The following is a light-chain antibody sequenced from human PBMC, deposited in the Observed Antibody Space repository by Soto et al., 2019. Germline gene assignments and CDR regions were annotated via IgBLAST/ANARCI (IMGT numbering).Light chain of an antibody. CDR2: EVS. J-gene: IGLJ2*01. CDR1: SSDVGGYNY. CDR3: SSYAGANPVV. V-gene: IGLV2-8*01. Sequence: QSALTQPPSASGSPGQSVTISCTGMSSDVGGYNYVSWYQQHPGKAPKLMIYEVSKRPSGVPDRFSGSKSGNTASLTVSGLQAEEEADYYCSSYAGANPVVFGGGPKLPAL.